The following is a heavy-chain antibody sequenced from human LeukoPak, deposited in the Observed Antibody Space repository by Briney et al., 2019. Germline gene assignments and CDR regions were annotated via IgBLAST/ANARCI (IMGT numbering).Heavy chain of an antibody. CDR3: AGGSSWLFHYFDY. Sequence: SETLSLTCTVSGGSISSSSYYWGWIRQPPGKGLEWIGSIYYSGSTYYNPSLKSRVTISVDTSKNQFSLKLSSVTAADTAVYYCAGGSSWLFHYFDYWGQGTLVTVSS. J-gene: IGHJ4*02. CDR2: IYYSGST. CDR1: GGSISSSSYY. V-gene: IGHV4-39*07. D-gene: IGHD6-13*01.